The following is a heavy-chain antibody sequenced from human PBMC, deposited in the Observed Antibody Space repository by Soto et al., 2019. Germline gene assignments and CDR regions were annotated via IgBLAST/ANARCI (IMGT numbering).Heavy chain of an antibody. Sequence: KPSETLSLTCAVSAYSISSGYYWGWIRQPPGKGLEWIGSIHHSGSTSYNPSLKSRVTMPVDTSKNQFSLKLSSVTAADTAVYYCARDHYSSGYMVSPYWGQGALVTVSS. V-gene: IGHV4-38-2*02. J-gene: IGHJ4*02. D-gene: IGHD6-25*01. CDR3: ARDHYSSGYMVSPY. CDR1: AYSISSGYY. CDR2: IHHSGST.